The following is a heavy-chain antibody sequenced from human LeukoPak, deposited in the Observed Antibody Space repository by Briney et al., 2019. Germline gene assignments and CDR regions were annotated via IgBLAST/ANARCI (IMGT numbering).Heavy chain of an antibody. CDR2: IIPIFGIA. V-gene: IGHV1-69*04. Sequence: SVKVSCKASGGTFSSYAISWVRQAPGQGLEWMGRIIPIFGIANYAQKFQGRVTITADKSTSTAYMELSSLRSEDTAVYYCARGVSVVPAAIDWFDPWGQGTLVTVSS. CDR1: GGTFSSYA. CDR3: ARGVSVVPAAIDWFDP. J-gene: IGHJ5*02. D-gene: IGHD2-2*01.